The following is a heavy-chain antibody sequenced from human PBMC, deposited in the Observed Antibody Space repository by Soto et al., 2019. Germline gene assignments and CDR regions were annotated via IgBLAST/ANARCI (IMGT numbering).Heavy chain of an antibody. J-gene: IGHJ4*02. V-gene: IGHV4-30-4*01. CDR3: ASSARAVAALNYFDY. CDR2: IYYSGST. CDR1: GGSISSGDYY. D-gene: IGHD6-19*01. Sequence: PSETLSLTCTVSGGSISSGDYYWSWIRQPPGKGLEWIGYIYYSGSTYYNPSLKSRVTISVDTSKNQFSLKLSSVTAADTAVYYCASSARAVAALNYFDYWGQGTLVTVSS.